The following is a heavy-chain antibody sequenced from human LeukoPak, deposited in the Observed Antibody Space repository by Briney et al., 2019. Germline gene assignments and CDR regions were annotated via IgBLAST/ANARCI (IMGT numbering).Heavy chain of an antibody. CDR2: IYYSGST. Sequence: SETLSLTCTVSGGSISSGGYYWSWIRQHPGKGLEWLGYIYYSGSTYYNPSLKSRVTISVDTSKNQFSLKLSSVTAADTAVYYCARDRCSSTSCYAPDYFDYWGQGTLVTVSS. V-gene: IGHV4-31*03. D-gene: IGHD2-2*01. CDR1: GGSISSGGYY. J-gene: IGHJ4*02. CDR3: ARDRCSSTSCYAPDYFDY.